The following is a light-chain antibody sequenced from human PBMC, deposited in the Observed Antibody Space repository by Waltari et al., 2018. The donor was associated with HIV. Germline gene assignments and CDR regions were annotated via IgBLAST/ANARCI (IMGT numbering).Light chain of an antibody. CDR2: CAS. J-gene: IGKJ4*01. Sequence: DIVMTQSPDSLTVSLGERATINCKSTQNLLYDSNNKNYLAWYQQRPGQPPKLLIYCASTREAGVPDRVSGSGSGTDVTLTISSLQAEDVAVYYCQQYYTTPLTFGGGTKVEIK. CDR3: QQYYTTPLT. V-gene: IGKV4-1*01. CDR1: QNLLYDSNNKNY.